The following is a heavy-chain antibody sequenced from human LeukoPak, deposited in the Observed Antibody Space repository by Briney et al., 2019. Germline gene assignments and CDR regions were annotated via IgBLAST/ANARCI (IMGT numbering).Heavy chain of an antibody. CDR1: GFTFSSYG. Sequence: GGSLRLSCAASGFTFSSYGMHWVRQAPGKGLEWVAFIRYDGSNKYYADSVKGRFTISRDNSKNTLYLQMSSLRAEDTAVYYCAKDGYCTNGVCYGYFDYWGQGTLVTVSS. J-gene: IGHJ4*02. CDR3: AKDGYCTNGVCYGYFDY. D-gene: IGHD2-8*01. V-gene: IGHV3-30*02. CDR2: IRYDGSNK.